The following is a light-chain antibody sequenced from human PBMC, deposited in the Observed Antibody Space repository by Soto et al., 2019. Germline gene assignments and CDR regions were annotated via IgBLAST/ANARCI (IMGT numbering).Light chain of an antibody. V-gene: IGLV3-27*01. Sequence: SYELTQPSSVSVSPGQTARITCSGDLLAKKYARWFQQKPGQAPVQVIYKDSERPSGIPERFSGSSSGTTVTLTISGAQVEDEADYYCYSAADNNQIFGGGTKLTVL. CDR2: KDS. CDR3: YSAADNNQI. J-gene: IGLJ2*01. CDR1: LLAKKY.